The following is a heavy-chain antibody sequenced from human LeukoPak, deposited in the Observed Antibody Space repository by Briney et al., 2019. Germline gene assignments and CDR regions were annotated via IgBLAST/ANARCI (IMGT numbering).Heavy chain of an antibody. D-gene: IGHD1-26*01. CDR1: GFTFSTYA. CDR2: ISGSGGST. J-gene: IGHJ4*02. V-gene: IGHV3-23*01. Sequence: PGGSLRLSCAASGFTFSTYAMSWVRQAPGKGLEWVSAISGSGGSTYYADSVKGRFTISRDNSENTLYLQMNSLRGEDTAVYFCAKVLVGATGGFDYWGQGTLVTVFS. CDR3: AKVLVGATGGFDY.